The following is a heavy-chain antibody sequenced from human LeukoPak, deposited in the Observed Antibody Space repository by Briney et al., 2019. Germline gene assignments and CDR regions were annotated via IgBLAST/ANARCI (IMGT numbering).Heavy chain of an antibody. CDR1: GFSFSTDA. D-gene: IGHD6-19*01. V-gene: IGHV3-23*01. J-gene: IGHJ4*02. CDR2: ISGGGGST. Sequence: PGGSLRLSCVASGFSFSTDAMSWVRQAPGKGLEWVSAISGGGGSTYYADSVKGRFTISRDNSKNTLFLQMNGLRAEDTAVYYCAKDTGWFFDSWGQGTLVTVSS. CDR3: AKDTGWFFDS.